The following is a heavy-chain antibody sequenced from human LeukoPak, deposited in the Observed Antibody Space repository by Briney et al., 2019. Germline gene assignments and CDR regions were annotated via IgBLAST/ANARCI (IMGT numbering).Heavy chain of an antibody. CDR1: GFTFSSYG. Sequence: RSLGLSCAASGFTFSSYGMHWVRQAPGKGLEWVAVISYDGSNKYYADSVKGRFTISRDNSKNTLFLQMNSLRAEDTAVYYCAKADSSGWSFDYWGQGTLVTVSS. D-gene: IGHD6-19*01. J-gene: IGHJ4*02. V-gene: IGHV3-30*18. CDR2: ISYDGSNK. CDR3: AKADSSGWSFDY.